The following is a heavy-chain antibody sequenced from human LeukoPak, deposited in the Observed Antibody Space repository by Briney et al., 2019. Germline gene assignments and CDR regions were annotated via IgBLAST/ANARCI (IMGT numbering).Heavy chain of an antibody. CDR1: GYTFTSYG. J-gene: IGHJ5*02. CDR3: ARDRYYDILTVYNWFDP. Sequence: GASVKVSCKAPGYTFTSYGISWVRQAPGQGLEWMGWISAYNGNTNYAQKLQGRVTMTTDTSTSTAYMELRSLRSDDTAVYYCARDRYYDILTVYNWFDPWGQGTLVTVSS. CDR2: ISAYNGNT. D-gene: IGHD3-9*01. V-gene: IGHV1-18*04.